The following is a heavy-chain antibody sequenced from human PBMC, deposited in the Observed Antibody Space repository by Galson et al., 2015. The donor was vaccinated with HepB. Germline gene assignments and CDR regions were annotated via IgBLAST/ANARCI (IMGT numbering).Heavy chain of an antibody. Sequence: SLRLSCAASGFTFSSYSMNWVRQAPGKGLEWVSSISSSSSYIYYADSVKGRFTISRDNAKNSLYLQMNSLRAEDTAVYYCASLLAYCGGDCYSNYYYYGMDVLGQGTTVTVSS. CDR2: ISSSSSYI. CDR3: ASLLAYCGGDCYSNYYYYGMDV. V-gene: IGHV3-21*01. CDR1: GFTFSSYS. J-gene: IGHJ6*02. D-gene: IGHD2-21*02.